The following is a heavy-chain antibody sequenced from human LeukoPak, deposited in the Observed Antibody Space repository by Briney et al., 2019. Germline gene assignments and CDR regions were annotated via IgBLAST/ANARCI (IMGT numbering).Heavy chain of an antibody. CDR2: IYYSGST. Sequence: SETLSLTCTVSGGSISSGDYYWSWIRQPPGKGLEWIGYIYYSGSTYYNPSLKSRVTISVDTSKNQFSLKLSSVTAADTAVYYCASVVVAAMKDQGVGDYWGQGTLVTVSS. CDR3: ASVVVAAMKDQGVGDY. V-gene: IGHV4-30-4*01. D-gene: IGHD2-15*01. CDR1: GGSISSGDYY. J-gene: IGHJ4*02.